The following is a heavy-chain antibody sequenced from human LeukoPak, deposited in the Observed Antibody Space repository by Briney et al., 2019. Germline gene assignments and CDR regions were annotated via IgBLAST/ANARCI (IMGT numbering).Heavy chain of an antibody. V-gene: IGHV1-2*02. CDR3: ARATAIAAAGSYYFDY. Sequence: ASVKVSCKASGYIFTHYYMHWVRQAPGQGLEWMGWINPNSGGTNYAQKFQGRVTMTRDTSISTAYMELSRLRSDDTAVYYCARATAIAAAGSYYFDYWGQGTLVTVSS. J-gene: IGHJ4*02. D-gene: IGHD6-13*01. CDR1: GYIFTHYY. CDR2: INPNSGGT.